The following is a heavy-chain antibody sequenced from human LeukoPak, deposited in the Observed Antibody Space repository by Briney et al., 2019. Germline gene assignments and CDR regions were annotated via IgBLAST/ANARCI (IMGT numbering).Heavy chain of an antibody. J-gene: IGHJ4*02. V-gene: IGHV4-34*01. CDR2: INHSGST. Sequence: SETLSLTCAVYGGSFSGYYWSWIRQPPGKGLEWIGEINHSGSTNYNPSLKSRVTISVDTSKNQFSLKLSSVTAADTAVYYCARREQLVPRNPPGVSRKSHRRGFDYWGQGTLVTVSS. D-gene: IGHD6-13*01. CDR1: GGSFSGYY. CDR3: ARREQLVPRNPPGVSRKSHRRGFDY.